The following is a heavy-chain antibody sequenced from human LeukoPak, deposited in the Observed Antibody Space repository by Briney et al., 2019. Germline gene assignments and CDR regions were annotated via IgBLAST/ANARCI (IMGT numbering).Heavy chain of an antibody. Sequence: GGSLRLSCAASGFTFSRYSMNWVRQAPGKGLEWVSSISSGSSFMYYADSVKGRFTISRDNAKNSLYLQMNSLRAKDTALYYCARGPSGYHNIGGQGTLVTVSS. V-gene: IGHV3-21*01. J-gene: IGHJ4*02. D-gene: IGHD5-12*01. CDR2: ISSGSSFM. CDR3: ARGPSGYHNI. CDR1: GFTFSRYS.